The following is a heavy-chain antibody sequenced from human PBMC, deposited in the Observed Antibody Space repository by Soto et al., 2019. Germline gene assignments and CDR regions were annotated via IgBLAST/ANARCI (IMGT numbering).Heavy chain of an antibody. CDR2: MSPNSENK. CDR1: GYGLSVDD. D-gene: IGHD1-1*01. Sequence: ASLLKGALKSFGYGLSVDDVDRLLHAKGQGVEGMGGMSPNSENKGYAQKFQGRVSMTRDTSITTAYMELSSLRSEDTAVYYCVRGFGNSWNTGGSNWFDFWGQGTLVTVSS. V-gene: IGHV1-8*01. CDR3: VRGFGNSWNTGGSNWFDF. J-gene: IGHJ5*01.